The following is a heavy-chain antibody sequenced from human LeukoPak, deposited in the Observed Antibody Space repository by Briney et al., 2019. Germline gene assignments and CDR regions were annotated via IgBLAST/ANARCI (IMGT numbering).Heavy chain of an antibody. CDR3: ARDYKYAFDN. J-gene: IGHJ4*02. CDR1: GFPFSDYS. CDR2: VRIDSRNT. Sequence: GGSLRLSCAASGFPFSDYSMNWVRQAPGKGLEGVSYVRIDSRNTYYADSVKRRFTISADKAKNSLVLQMNSLRVEDTAVYYCARDYKYAFDNWGQGTLVTVSS. V-gene: IGHV3-48*01. D-gene: IGHD5-24*01.